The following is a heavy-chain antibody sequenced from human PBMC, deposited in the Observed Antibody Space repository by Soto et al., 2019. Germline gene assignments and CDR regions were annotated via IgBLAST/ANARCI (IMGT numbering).Heavy chain of an antibody. D-gene: IGHD6-19*01. CDR3: ASFSSGWYGYFDY. J-gene: IGHJ4*02. CDR1: GGSLSSSSYY. V-gene: IGHV4-39*01. CDR2: IYYSGST. Sequence: SETLSLTCTVSGGSLSSSSYYRGWIRQPPGKGLEWIGSIYYSGSTYYNPSLKSRVTISVDTSKNQFSLKLSSVTAADTAVYYCASFSSGWYGYFDYWGQGTLVTVSS.